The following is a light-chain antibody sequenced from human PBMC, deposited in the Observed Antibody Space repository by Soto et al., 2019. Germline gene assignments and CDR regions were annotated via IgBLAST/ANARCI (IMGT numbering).Light chain of an antibody. CDR3: KSYTTSNTYV. CDR2: DVT. Sequence: QPVLTHPVSVSGSPRQSIRISCTGTSNDVGSYNYVSWYQQHPGKAPKLMIYDVTNRPSGVSDRFSGSKSGNTASLTISGLQAEDEADYYCKSYTTSNTYVFGSGTKVTVL. CDR1: SNDVGSYNY. V-gene: IGLV2-14*01. J-gene: IGLJ1*01.